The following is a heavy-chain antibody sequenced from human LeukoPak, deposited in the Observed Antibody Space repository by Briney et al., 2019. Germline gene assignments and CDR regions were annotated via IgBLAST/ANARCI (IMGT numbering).Heavy chain of an antibody. D-gene: IGHD1-26*01. CDR1: GFTFSSYS. Sequence: GGSLRLSCAASGFTFSSYSMNWVRQAPGKGLEWVSSISSSSSYIYYADSVKGRFTISRNNAKNSLYLQMNSLRAEDTAVYYCARLPLNGMDVWGQGTTVTVSS. J-gene: IGHJ6*02. CDR2: ISSSSSYI. V-gene: IGHV3-21*01. CDR3: ARLPLNGMDV.